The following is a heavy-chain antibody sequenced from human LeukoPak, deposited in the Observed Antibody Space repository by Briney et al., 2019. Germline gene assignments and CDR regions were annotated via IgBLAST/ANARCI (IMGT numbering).Heavy chain of an antibody. J-gene: IGHJ4*02. CDR1: GFTFSSYG. D-gene: IGHD3-10*01. CDR3: ARHLYGSGSYPVGY. CDR2: ISGSGSTI. Sequence: GGSLRLSCAASGFTFSSYGMNWVRQAPGKGLEWVSYISGSGSTIYYADSVKGRFTISRDNAKNSLYLQMNSLRAEDTAVYYCARHLYGSGSYPVGYWGQGTLVTVSS. V-gene: IGHV3-48*03.